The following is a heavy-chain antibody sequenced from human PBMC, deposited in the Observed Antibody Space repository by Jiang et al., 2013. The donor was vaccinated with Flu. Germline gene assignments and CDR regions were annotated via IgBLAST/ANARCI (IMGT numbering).Heavy chain of an antibody. CDR3: AREGPGFDY. D-gene: IGHD1-1*01. Sequence: SQTLSLTCAISGDSVSNNSGAWNWIRQSPSRGLEWLGRTYYRSKWFNDYAPSMKSRMTINPDISTNQFSLQLNSVTPEDTAVYYCAREGPGFDYWGQGVLVTVSS. CDR1: GDSVSNNSGA. V-gene: IGHV6-1*01. J-gene: IGHJ4*02. CDR2: TYYRSKWFN.